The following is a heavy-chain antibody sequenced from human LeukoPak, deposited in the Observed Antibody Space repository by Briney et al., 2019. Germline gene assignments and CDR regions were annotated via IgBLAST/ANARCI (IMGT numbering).Heavy chain of an antibody. Sequence: SETLSLTCTVSGGSIRSNYGSWIRQTPGKGLEWIAYINYSENTNNNPSLKSRVTISIDTSKSQFSLKLSSVTAADTAIYYCARHGQDTGNFYAHFDYWGQGTLVTVSS. D-gene: IGHD1-26*01. V-gene: IGHV4-59*08. CDR1: GGSIRSNY. J-gene: IGHJ4*02. CDR3: ARHGQDTGNFYAHFDY. CDR2: INYSENT.